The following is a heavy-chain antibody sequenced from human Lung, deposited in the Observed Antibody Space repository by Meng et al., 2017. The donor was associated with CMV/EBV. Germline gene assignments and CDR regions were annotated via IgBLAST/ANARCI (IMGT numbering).Heavy chain of an antibody. CDR3: ARGGYSSGWYGNYFDY. Sequence: SCAASGFTFDDYGMSWVRQAPGKGLEWVSGINWNGGSTGYADSVKGRFTISRDNAKNSLYLQMNSLRAEDTALYYCARGGYSSGWYGNYFDYWGQGTLVTFSS. D-gene: IGHD6-19*01. CDR2: INWNGGST. J-gene: IGHJ4*02. V-gene: IGHV3-20*04. CDR1: GFTFDDYG.